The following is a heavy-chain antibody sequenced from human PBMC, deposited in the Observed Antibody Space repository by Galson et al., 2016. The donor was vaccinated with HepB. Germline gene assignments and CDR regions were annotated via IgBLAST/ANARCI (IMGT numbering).Heavy chain of an antibody. D-gene: IGHD6-13*01. J-gene: IGHJ6*02. CDR2: ISSSSAYI. CDR1: GFTFSTYR. CDR3: AREGGGYTSFWPEYYYGMDV. V-gene: IGHV3-21*01. Sequence: SLRLSCAASGFTFSTYRMNWVRQAPGKGLEWVSSISSSSAYIYSAESVKGRFTISRDNAKNSLYLQMTSLRPEDTAVYYGAREGGGYTSFWPEYYYGMDVWGQGTPVTVSS.